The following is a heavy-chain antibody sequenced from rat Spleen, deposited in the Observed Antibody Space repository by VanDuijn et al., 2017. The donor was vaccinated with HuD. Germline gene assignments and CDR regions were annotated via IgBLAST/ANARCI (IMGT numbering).Heavy chain of an antibody. D-gene: IGHD1-1*01. J-gene: IGHJ2*01. CDR3: TRGGYYRY. Sequence: EVQMVESGGGLVQPGRSLKIPCAASGCTFRKHGMAWVRPTPTKGMEWVATLSYDATAPYYRDSVKGRFTISRDNAKTTLYLQMNSLRSEDTATYYCTRGGYYRYWGQGVMVTVSS. CDR1: GCTFRKHG. CDR2: LSYDATAP. V-gene: IGHV5-29*01.